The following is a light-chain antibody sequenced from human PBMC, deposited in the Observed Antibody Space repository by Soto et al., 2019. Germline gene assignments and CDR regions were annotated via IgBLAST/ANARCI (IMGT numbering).Light chain of an antibody. CDR3: QSYDSSLSGYV. CDR2: ANT. CDR1: SSNIGAGYD. V-gene: IGLV1-40*01. J-gene: IGLJ1*01. Sequence: QSVLTQPPSVSGAPGQRVTISCTGSSSNIGAGYDVHWYQQLPGTAPKLVIYANTNRPSGVPDRFSGSKSGTSASLAITRLRAEDEADYYCQSYDSSLSGYVFGTGTKVTVL.